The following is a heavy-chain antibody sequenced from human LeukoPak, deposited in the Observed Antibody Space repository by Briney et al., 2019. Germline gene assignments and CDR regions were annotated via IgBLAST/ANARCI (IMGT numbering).Heavy chain of an antibody. CDR2: INPSGGST. CDR3: ASRCSSTSCYARHFDY. D-gene: IGHD2-2*01. J-gene: IGHJ4*02. Sequence: ASVKVSCKASGYTFTSYYMHWVRQAPGQWLEWMGIINPSGGSTSYAQKFQGRVTMTRDTSTSTVYMELSSLRSEDTAVYYCASRCSSTSCYARHFDYWGQGTLVTVSS. CDR1: GYTFTSYY. V-gene: IGHV1-46*01.